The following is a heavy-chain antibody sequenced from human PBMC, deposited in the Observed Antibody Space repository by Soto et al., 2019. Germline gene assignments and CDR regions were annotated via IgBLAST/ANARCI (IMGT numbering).Heavy chain of an antibody. CDR2: IYYTCST. V-gene: IGHV4-59*01. D-gene: IGHD6-19*01. CDR1: GDSISGYY. J-gene: IGHJ5*02. CDR3: ARRLRSGRLYNWFDT. Sequence: SETLSLTCTVSGDSISGYYWSWIRQPPGKGLGWVGYIYYTCSTNYNPSLKSRVTISVDTSKNQFSLKLSSLTAADTAVYYCARRLRSGRLYNWFDTWGQGTLVTVSS.